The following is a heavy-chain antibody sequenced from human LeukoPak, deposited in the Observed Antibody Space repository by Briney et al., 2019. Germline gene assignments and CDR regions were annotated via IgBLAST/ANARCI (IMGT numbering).Heavy chain of an antibody. V-gene: IGHV4-4*02. J-gene: IGHJ4*02. CDR3: ARGYCSGGSCYSVPDY. CDR1: GGSISTSNW. D-gene: IGHD2-15*01. Sequence: SGTLSLTCAVSGGSISTSNWWSWVRQPPGKGLEWIGEIYHSGSTNYNPSLKSRVTISVDTSKNQFSLKLSSVTAADTAVYYCARGYCSGGSCYSVPDYWGQGTLVTVSS. CDR2: IYHSGST.